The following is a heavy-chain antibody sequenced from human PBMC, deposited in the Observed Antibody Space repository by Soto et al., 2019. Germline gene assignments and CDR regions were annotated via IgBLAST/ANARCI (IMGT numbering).Heavy chain of an antibody. V-gene: IGHV1-18*04. J-gene: IGHJ6*02. CDR1: GYTFTSYG. CDR2: ISAYNGNT. Sequence: DSVKVSCKASGYTFTSYGISWVRQAPGQGLEWMGWISAYNGNTNYAQKLQGRVTMTTDTSTSTAYMELRSLRSDDTAVYYCARDMHARDIGSASYHYYYGMEVWG. CDR3: ARDMHARDIGSASYHYYYGMEV. D-gene: IGHD3-10*01.